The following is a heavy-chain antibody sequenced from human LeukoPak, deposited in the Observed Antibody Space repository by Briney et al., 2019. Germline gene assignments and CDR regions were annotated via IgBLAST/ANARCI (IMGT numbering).Heavy chain of an antibody. CDR3: AKVSGWDYYYYMDV. J-gene: IGHJ6*03. V-gene: IGHV3-23*01. CDR2: ISGSGGST. Sequence: GGSLRLSCAASGFTFSSYARSGFRRAPGRGRNWFSAISGSGGSTYYADSVKGRFTISRDNSKNTLYLQMNSLRAEDTAVYYCAKVSGWDYYYYMDVWGKGTTVTVSS. D-gene: IGHD6-19*01. CDR1: GFTFSSYA.